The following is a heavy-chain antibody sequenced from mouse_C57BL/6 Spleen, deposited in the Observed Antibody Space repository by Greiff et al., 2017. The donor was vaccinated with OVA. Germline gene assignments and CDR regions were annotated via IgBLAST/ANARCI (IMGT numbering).Heavy chain of an antibody. Sequence: VQLQQSGAELVRPGASVKLSCTASGFNIKDDYMHWVKQRPEQGLEWIGWIDPENGDTEYASKFQGKATITADTSSHTAYLQLSSLTSEDTAVYYCTTVYYYGSKNAMDYWGQGTSVTVSS. CDR1: GFNIKDDY. V-gene: IGHV14-4*01. CDR3: TTVYYYGSKNAMDY. D-gene: IGHD1-1*01. CDR2: IDPENGDT. J-gene: IGHJ4*01.